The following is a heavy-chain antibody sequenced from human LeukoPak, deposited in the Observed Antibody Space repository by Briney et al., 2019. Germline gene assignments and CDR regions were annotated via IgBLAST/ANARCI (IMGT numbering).Heavy chain of an antibody. Sequence: SQTLSLTCAVSGGSISSGGYSWSWIRQPPGKGLEWIGYIYQSGSTYYNPSLKSRVTISVDRSKNQFSLKLSSVTAADTAVYYCARGAADAFDIWGQGTMVTVSS. CDR1: GGSISSGGYS. J-gene: IGHJ3*02. D-gene: IGHD6-25*01. CDR3: ARGAADAFDI. CDR2: IYQSGST. V-gene: IGHV4-30-2*01.